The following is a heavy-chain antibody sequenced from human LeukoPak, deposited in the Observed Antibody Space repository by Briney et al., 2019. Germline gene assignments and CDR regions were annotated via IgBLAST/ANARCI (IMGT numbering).Heavy chain of an antibody. CDR3: AKGIAVAGAYYYYYKDV. Sequence: GGSLRLSCAASGFTFSSYGMHWVRQAPGKGLEWVAVIWYDGSNKYYADSVKGRFTISRDNSKNTLYLQMNSLRAEDTAVYYCAKGIAVAGAYYYYYKDVWGKGTTVTVSS. V-gene: IGHV3-33*06. CDR2: IWYDGSNK. D-gene: IGHD6-19*01. CDR1: GFTFSSYG. J-gene: IGHJ6*03.